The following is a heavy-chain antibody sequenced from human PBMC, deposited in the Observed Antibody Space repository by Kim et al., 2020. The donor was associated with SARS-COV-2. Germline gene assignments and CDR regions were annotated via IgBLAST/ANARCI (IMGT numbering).Heavy chain of an antibody. CDR3: ARGQPLYY. CDR2: ISYSGNP. V-gene: IGHV4-31*03. J-gene: IGHJ4*02. Sequence: SETLSLTCSVSGGSIRSGGKFWTWIRQHPAKGLEWIGYISYSGNPHYSPSLRSRVSISLQTSENQFSLELTSVTAADTAVNYCARGQPLYYWVQGILVTV. D-gene: IGHD2-2*01. CDR1: GGSIRSGGKF.